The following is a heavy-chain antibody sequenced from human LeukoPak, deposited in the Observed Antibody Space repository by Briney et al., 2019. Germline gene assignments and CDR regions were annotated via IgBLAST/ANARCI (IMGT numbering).Heavy chain of an antibody. J-gene: IGHJ4*02. CDR3: AREILGYFDY. CDR2: IYSSGST. V-gene: IGHV4-4*07. Sequence: SETLSLTCSVSGGSISSYYWGWIRQPAGKGLEWIGRIYSSGSTNYNPSLKSRVTISVDTSKNQFSLKLSSVTAADTAVYYCAREILGYFDYWGQGTLVTVSS. D-gene: IGHD2/OR15-2a*01. CDR1: GGSISSYY.